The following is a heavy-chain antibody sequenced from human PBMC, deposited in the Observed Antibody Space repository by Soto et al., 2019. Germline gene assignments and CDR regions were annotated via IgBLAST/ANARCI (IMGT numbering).Heavy chain of an antibody. J-gene: IGHJ6*02. V-gene: IGHV3-33*01. CDR2: IWYDGSNK. D-gene: IGHD2-15*01. CDR1: GFTFSSYG. CDR3: ARDPSDIVVVVAATHDYYYGTDV. Sequence: QVQLVESGGGVVQPGRSLRVSCAASGFTFSSYGMHWVRQAPGKGLEWVAVIWYDGSNKYYADSVKGRFTISRDNSKNTLYLQTNSLRAEDTAVYYCARDPSDIVVVVAATHDYYYGTDVWGQGTTVTVSS.